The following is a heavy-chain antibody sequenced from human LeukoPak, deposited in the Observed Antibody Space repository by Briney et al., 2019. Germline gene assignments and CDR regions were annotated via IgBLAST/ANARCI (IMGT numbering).Heavy chain of an antibody. Sequence: ASVKVSCKASGFTFTSSAVQWVRQARGQRLEWIGWIVVGSGNTNYAQKFQERVTITRDMSTSTAYMELSSLRSEDTAVYYCAAVIAAAHRHLDYWGQGTLVTVSS. D-gene: IGHD6-13*01. CDR3: AAVIAAAHRHLDY. J-gene: IGHJ4*02. CDR1: GFTFTSSA. CDR2: IVVGSGNT. V-gene: IGHV1-58*01.